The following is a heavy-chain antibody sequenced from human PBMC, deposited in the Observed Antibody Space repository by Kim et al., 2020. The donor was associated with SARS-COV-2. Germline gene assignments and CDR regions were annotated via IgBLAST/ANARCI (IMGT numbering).Heavy chain of an antibody. J-gene: IGHJ4*02. CDR3: ASLVSSSADY. Sequence: SETLSLTCAVYGGSFSGYYWSWIRQPPGKGLEWIGEINHSGSTNYNPSLKSRVTISVDTSKNQFSLKLSSVTAADTAVYYCASLVSSSADYWGQGTLVTV. V-gene: IGHV4-34*01. D-gene: IGHD6-6*01. CDR2: INHSGST. CDR1: GGSFSGYY.